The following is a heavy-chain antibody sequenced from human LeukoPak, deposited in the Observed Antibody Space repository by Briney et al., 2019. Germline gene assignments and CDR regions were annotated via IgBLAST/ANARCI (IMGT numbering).Heavy chain of an antibody. CDR2: ICYSGST. D-gene: IGHD2-15*01. J-gene: IGHJ4*02. CDR1: GGSISSYY. CDR3: ARGLGYCSGGSCYRSPFDY. V-gene: IGHV4-59*12. Sequence: SETLSLTCTVSGGSISSYYWSWIRQPPGKGLEWIGYICYSGSTNYNPSLKSRVTISVDTSKNQFSLKLSSVTAADTAVYYCARGLGYCSGGSCYRSPFDYWGQGTLVTVSS.